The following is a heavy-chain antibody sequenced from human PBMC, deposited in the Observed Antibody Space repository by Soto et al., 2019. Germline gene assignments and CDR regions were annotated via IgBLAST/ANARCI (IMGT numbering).Heavy chain of an antibody. CDR2: IYYTGST. J-gene: IGHJ6*03. Sequence: SETLSLTCTVSGGSISSYYWSWIRQPPGKGLEWIGYIYYTGSTYYNPSLKSRVTISVGTSKNQFSLKLSSVTAADTAVYYCARGAGTTFDYYYYYMDVWGKGTTVTVSS. V-gene: IGHV4-59*12. D-gene: IGHD1-7*01. CDR1: GGSISSYY. CDR3: ARGAGTTFDYYYYYMDV.